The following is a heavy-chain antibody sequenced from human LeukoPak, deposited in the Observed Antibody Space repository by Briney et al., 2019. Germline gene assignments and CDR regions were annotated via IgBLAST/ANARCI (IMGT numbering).Heavy chain of an antibody. CDR1: GYSISSGYY. CDR2: IYTSGST. CDR3: ARTTPYSSSWYDLDAFDI. V-gene: IGHV4-4*07. J-gene: IGHJ3*02. Sequence: PSETLSLTCTVSGYSISSGYYWSWIRQPAGKGLEWIGRIYTSGSTNYNPSLKSRVTMSVDTSKNQFSLKLSSVTAADTAVYYCARTTPYSSSWYDLDAFDIWGQGTMVTVSS. D-gene: IGHD6-13*01.